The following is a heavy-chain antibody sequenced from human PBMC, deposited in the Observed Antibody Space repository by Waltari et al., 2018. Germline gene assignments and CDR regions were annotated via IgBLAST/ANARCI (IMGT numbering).Heavy chain of an antibody. CDR1: GDTFTGYY. CDR2: INPNSGGT. D-gene: IGHD4-17*01. V-gene: IGHV1-2*02. Sequence: QVQLVQSGAEVKKPGASVKVSCKASGDTFTGYYMHWGRQAPGQGLEGMGWINPNSGGTNYAQKFQGRVTMTRDTSISTAYMELSRLRSDDTAVYYCAREPSTPLGIDDYGDYGRGSYYYYYYMDVWGKGTTVTVSS. CDR3: AREPSTPLGIDDYGDYGRGSYYYYYYMDV. J-gene: IGHJ6*03.